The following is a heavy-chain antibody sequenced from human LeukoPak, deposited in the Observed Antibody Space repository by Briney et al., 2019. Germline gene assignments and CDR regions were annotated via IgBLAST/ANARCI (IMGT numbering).Heavy chain of an antibody. D-gene: IGHD3-10*01. CDR1: GGTFSSYA. V-gene: IGHV1-69*13. CDR3: ARGGKAAAEQFDY. Sequence: SVKVSCKASGGTFSSYAISWVRQAPGQGLEWMGGIIPIFGTADYAQKFQGRVTITADESTNTAYMEVSSLRSEDTAMYYCARGGKAAAEQFDYWGQGTLVTVSS. CDR2: IIPIFGTA. J-gene: IGHJ4*02.